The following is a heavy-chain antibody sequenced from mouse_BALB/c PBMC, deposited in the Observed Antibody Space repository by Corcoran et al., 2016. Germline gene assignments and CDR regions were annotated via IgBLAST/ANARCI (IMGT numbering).Heavy chain of an antibody. J-gene: IGHJ1*01. V-gene: IGHV14-3*02. Sequence: EVQLQQSGAELVKPGASVKLSCTASGFNIKDTYMHWVKQRPEQGLEWIGRIDPANGNTKYAPKIQGKATITADTSSNTAYLQLSSLTAEDTAVYYCARWDWYFDVWGAGTTVTVSS. CDR2: IDPANGNT. CDR3: ARWDWYFDV. CDR1: GFNIKDTY.